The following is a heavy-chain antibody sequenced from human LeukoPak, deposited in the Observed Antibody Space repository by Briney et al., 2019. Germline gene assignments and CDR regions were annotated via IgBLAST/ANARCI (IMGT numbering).Heavy chain of an antibody. Sequence: PSETLSLTCTVSGGSISSSSYYWGWIRQPPGKGLEWIGSIYYSGSTYYNPSLKSRVTISVDTSKNQFYLKLSSVTAADTAVYYCARAQNWVTIKILGLARSDWFDPWGQGTLVTVSS. J-gene: IGHJ5*02. CDR2: IYYSGST. V-gene: IGHV4-39*07. D-gene: IGHD3-3*01. CDR3: ARAQNWVTIKILGLARSDWFDP. CDR1: GGSISSSSYY.